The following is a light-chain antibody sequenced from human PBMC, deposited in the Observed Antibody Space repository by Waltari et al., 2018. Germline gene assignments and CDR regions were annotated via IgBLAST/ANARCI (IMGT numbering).Light chain of an antibody. V-gene: IGLV1-40*01. CDR3: QSFDSSLGGHVV. J-gene: IGLJ2*01. CDR2: DTT. Sequence: QSVLTPPPSVSGAPGQRVTISCTGSSSNIGTGYDAHWYQQIPGTAPKLLIFDTTSRPSGVPDRFSGSRSATAASLAITGLQADDEATYYCQSFDSSLGGHVVFGGGTKLTVL. CDR1: SSNIGTGYD.